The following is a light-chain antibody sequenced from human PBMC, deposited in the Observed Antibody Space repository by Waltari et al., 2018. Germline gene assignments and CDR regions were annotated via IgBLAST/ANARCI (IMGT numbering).Light chain of an antibody. CDR3: QQYDTWPPLT. CDR1: QSVSNN. J-gene: IGKJ4*01. Sequence: EIVMTQSPATLSVSPGEGSSLSCRASQSVSNNLAWYQQKPGQAPRLLVYGASTRATGIPARFSGSGSGTEFTLTISSLQSEDFALYYCQQYDTWPPLTFGGGTKVEIK. V-gene: IGKV3-15*01. CDR2: GAS.